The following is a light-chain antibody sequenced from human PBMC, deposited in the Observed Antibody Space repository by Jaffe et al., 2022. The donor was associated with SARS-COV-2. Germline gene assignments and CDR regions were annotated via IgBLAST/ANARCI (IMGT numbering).Light chain of an antibody. V-gene: IGLV6-57*01. CDR3: QSYDSTNPVV. J-gene: IGLJ2*01. CDR1: TGSIASNF. CDR2: EGN. Sequence: NFILTQPHSVSESPGKTVTISCTRSTGSIASNFVQWYQQRPGSSPTTLIYEGNQRLSGVPDRFSGSIDSSSNSASLTISGLKTEDEADYYCQSYDSTNPVVFGGGTKLTVL.